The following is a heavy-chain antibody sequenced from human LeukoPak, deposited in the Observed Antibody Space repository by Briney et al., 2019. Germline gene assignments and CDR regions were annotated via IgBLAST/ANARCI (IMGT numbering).Heavy chain of an antibody. D-gene: IGHD2-21*02. Sequence: PSETLSLTCTVSGGSISSYYWSWIRQPAGKGLEWIGRIYTSGSTNYNPSLKSRVTMSVDTSKNQFSPKLSSVTAADTAVYYCARDNQVTPYNWFDPWGQGTLVTVSS. CDR1: GGSISSYY. J-gene: IGHJ5*02. CDR3: ARDNQVTPYNWFDP. CDR2: IYTSGST. V-gene: IGHV4-4*07.